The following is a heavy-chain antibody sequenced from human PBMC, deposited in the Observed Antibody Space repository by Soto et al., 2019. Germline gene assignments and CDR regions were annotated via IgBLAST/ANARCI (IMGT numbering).Heavy chain of an antibody. Sequence: PGGSLRLSCAASGFTFSSYEMNWVRQAPGKGLEWVSYISSTVMYYTDSVKGRFTISRDNARNSLYLQMNSLRAEDTAVYYCAREARGGGYFDYWGPGTPVTVYS. CDR1: GFTFSSYE. J-gene: IGHJ4*02. CDR3: AREARGGGYFDY. CDR2: ISSTVM. D-gene: IGHD2-15*01. V-gene: IGHV3-48*03.